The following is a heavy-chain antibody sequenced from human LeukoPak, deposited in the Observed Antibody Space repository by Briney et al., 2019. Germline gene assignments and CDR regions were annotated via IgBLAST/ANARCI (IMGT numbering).Heavy chain of an antibody. Sequence: GGSLRLSCAASGFAFSNYDMHWVRQAPGKGLEWVATIRYDGSKEDYADSVEGRFTISRDNSKNTLFLQMNSLRVEDTGVYYCARDPSGPPDYWGQGTLVTVSS. V-gene: IGHV3-30*02. D-gene: IGHD2-8*02. J-gene: IGHJ4*02. CDR1: GFAFSNYD. CDR2: IRYDGSKE. CDR3: ARDPSGPPDY.